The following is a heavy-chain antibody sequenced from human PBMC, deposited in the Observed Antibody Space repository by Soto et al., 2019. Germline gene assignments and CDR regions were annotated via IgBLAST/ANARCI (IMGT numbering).Heavy chain of an antibody. J-gene: IGHJ4*02. D-gene: IGHD3-22*01. V-gene: IGHV3-23*01. CDR1: GFTFSTYA. Sequence: EVQLLESGGGLVQPGGSLRLSCAASGFTFSTYAKSWVRQAPGKGLEWVSSISGSGGGTYYADSVKGRFTISRDNSKNSLYLQMNSLRAEDTAVYYCAKEDSSGLFDYWGQGTLVTVSS. CDR2: ISGSGGGT. CDR3: AKEDSSGLFDY.